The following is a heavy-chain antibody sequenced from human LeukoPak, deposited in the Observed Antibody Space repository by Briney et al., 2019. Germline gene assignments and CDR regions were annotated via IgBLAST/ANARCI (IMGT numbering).Heavy chain of an antibody. D-gene: IGHD6-13*01. V-gene: IGHV3-30*19. J-gene: IGHJ3*02. CDR2: IQYYGRNK. Sequence: GGSLRLSCAASGFTFSSYDMHWVRQAPGKGLEWVTFIQYYGRNKYYADSVKGRFTISRDNSKNTLYLQMNSLRAEDTAVYYCARPGIAAAGGAFDIWGQGTMVTVSS. CDR3: ARPGIAAAGGAFDI. CDR1: GFTFSSYD.